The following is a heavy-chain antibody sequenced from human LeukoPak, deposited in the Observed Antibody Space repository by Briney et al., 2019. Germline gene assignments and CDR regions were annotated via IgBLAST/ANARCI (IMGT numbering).Heavy chain of an antibody. Sequence: SGTLSLTCTVSGGSISSSYWTWIRQPPGKGLEWIGYIYSSGTTNYNPSLKSRVTISVDTSKNQFSLKLTSVTAADTAVYYCARNPGGNSDYWGQGTLVTVSS. V-gene: IGHV4-59*01. J-gene: IGHJ4*02. CDR1: GGSISSSY. CDR3: ARNPGGNSDY. D-gene: IGHD4-23*01. CDR2: IYSSGTT.